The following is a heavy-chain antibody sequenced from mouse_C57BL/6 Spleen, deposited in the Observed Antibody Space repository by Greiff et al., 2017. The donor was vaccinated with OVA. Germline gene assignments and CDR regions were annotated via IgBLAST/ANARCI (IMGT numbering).Heavy chain of an antibody. CDR1: GFTFSDYY. CDR2: INYDGSST. CDR3: AREEGDYDAMDY. J-gene: IGHJ4*01. Sequence: EVMLVESEGGLVQPGSSMKLSCTASGFTFSDYYMAWVRQVPEKGLEWVANINYDGSSTYYLDSLKSRFIISRDNAKNILYLQMSSLKSEDTATYYCAREEGDYDAMDYWGQGTSVTVSS. V-gene: IGHV5-16*01.